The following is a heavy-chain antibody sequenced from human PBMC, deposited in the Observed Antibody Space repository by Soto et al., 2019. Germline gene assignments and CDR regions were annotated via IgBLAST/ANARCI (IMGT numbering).Heavy chain of an antibody. Sequence: PGGSLRLSCAASGFTFRSYAMSWVRQAPGKGLEWVSGISGSGISTHYADSVKGRFTISRDNAKNTLYLQMNSLRAEDTAVYYCARVYCSGGSCYHHAYWGQGTLVIVSS. CDR2: ISGSGIST. CDR3: ARVYCSGGSCYHHAY. V-gene: IGHV3-23*01. D-gene: IGHD2-15*01. CDR1: GFTFRSYA. J-gene: IGHJ4*02.